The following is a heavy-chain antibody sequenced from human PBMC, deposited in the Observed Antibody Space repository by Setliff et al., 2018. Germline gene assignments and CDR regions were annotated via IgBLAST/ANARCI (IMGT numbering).Heavy chain of an antibody. CDR3: AKDLPYSLGGY. J-gene: IGHJ4*02. D-gene: IGHD3-16*01. CDR2: ISASGDTT. V-gene: IGHV3-23*01. Sequence: GGSLRLSCAASGFTFSAAWMTWVRQAPGKGLEWVSIISASGDTTYYADSVKGRFTISRDNSKNTLYLQMNSLRVEDTAVYYCAKDLPYSLGGYWGQGTVVTVSS. CDR1: GFTFSAAW.